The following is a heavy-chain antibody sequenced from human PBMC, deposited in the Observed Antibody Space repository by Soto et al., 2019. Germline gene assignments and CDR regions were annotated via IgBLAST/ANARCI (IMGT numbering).Heavy chain of an antibody. CDR3: ARGRQLGPYYYYGMDV. CDR1: GGSISSYY. Sequence: QVQLQESSPGLVKPSETLSLTCTVSGGSISSYYWSWIRQPAGKGLEWIGRIYTSGSTNYNPSLKSRVTMSVDTSKNQFSLKLSSVTAADTAVYYCARGRQLGPYYYYGMDVWGQGTTVTVSS. CDR2: IYTSGST. D-gene: IGHD6-13*01. J-gene: IGHJ6*02. V-gene: IGHV4-4*07.